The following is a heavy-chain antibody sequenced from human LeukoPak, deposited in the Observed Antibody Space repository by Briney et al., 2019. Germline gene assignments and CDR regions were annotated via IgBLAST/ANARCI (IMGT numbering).Heavy chain of an antibody. CDR3: ARDIGSGSYTLSDY. J-gene: IGHJ4*02. D-gene: IGHD3-10*01. V-gene: IGHV1-2*02. Sequence: ASVKVSCKASGYTFTGYYMHWVRQAPGQGLEWMGWINPNSGGTNYAQKFQGRVTMTRDTSISTAYMELSRLRSDDTAVYYCARDIGSGSYTLSDYWGQGTLVTVSS. CDR2: INPNSGGT. CDR1: GYTFTGYY.